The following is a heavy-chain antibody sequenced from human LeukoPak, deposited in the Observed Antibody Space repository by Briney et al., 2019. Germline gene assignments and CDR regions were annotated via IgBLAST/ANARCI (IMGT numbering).Heavy chain of an antibody. Sequence: GASVKVSCKASGYTFTGYYMHWVRQAPGQGLEWMGRINPNSGGTNYAQKFQGRVTMTRDTSISTAYMELSRLRSDDTAVYYCAGDVQTNYYDSSGYHDYWGQGTLVTVSS. V-gene: IGHV1-2*06. D-gene: IGHD3-22*01. J-gene: IGHJ4*02. CDR1: GYTFTGYY. CDR2: INPNSGGT. CDR3: AGDVQTNYYDSSGYHDY.